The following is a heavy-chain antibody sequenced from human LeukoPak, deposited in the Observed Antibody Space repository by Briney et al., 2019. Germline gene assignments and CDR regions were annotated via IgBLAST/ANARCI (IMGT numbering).Heavy chain of an antibody. D-gene: IGHD6-19*01. J-gene: IGHJ4*02. V-gene: IGHV4-39*07. Sequence: SETLSLTCTVSGGSISSSSYYWGWIRQPPGKGLEWIGSIYYSGSTYYNPSLKSRVTISVDTSKNQFSLKLSSVTAADTAVYYCARVSDSSGYWGQGTLVTVSS. CDR3: ARVSDSSGY. CDR1: GGSISSSSYY. CDR2: IYYSGST.